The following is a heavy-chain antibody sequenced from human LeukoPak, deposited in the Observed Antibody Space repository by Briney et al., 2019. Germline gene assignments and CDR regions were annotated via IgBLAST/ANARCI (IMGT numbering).Heavy chain of an antibody. CDR3: TTEYDSSGYYYGY. CDR2: IKSKTDGGTT. V-gene: IGHV3-15*01. J-gene: IGHJ4*02. D-gene: IGHD3-22*01. CDR1: GFTFSNAW. Sequence: GGSLGLSCAASGFTFSNAWMSWVRQAPGKGLEWVGRIKSKTDGGTTDYAAPVKGRFTISRDDSKNTLYLQMNSLKTEDTAVYYCTTEYDSSGYYYGYWGQGTLVTVSP.